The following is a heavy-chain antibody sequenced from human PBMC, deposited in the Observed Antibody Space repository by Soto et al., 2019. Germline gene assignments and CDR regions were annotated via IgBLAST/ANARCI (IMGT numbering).Heavy chain of an antibody. CDR2: MNPNSGNT. D-gene: IGHD6-19*01. CDR3: GRNRGIAGAGPDAFDI. V-gene: IGHV1-8*01. J-gene: IGHJ3*02. CDR1: GYTFTSYD. Sequence: ASVKVSCKASGYTFTSYDINWVRQATGQGLEWMGWMNPNSGNTGYAQKFQGRVTMTRNTSISTAYMELSSLRSEDTAVYYCGRNRGIAGAGPDAFDIWGQGTRVTVSS.